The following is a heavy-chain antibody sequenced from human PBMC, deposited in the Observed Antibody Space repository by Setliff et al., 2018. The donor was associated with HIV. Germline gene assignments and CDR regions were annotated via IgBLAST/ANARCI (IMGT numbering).Heavy chain of an antibody. CDR1: GYSISSGYY. D-gene: IGHD3-9*01. CDR2: IYHSGGT. J-gene: IGHJ4*01. V-gene: IGHV4-38-2*02. Sequence: SETLSLTCTVSGYSISSGYYWGWIRQPPGRGLEWIGNIYHSGGTHYNPSLRSRVTISVDTSKNHFSLTLTSVTAADTAMYYCARDQSDYNVLTGFGDFDYWGHGTLVTVSS. CDR3: ARDQSDYNVLTGFGDFDY.